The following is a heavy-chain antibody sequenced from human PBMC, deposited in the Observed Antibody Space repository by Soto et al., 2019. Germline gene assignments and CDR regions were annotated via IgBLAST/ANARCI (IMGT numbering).Heavy chain of an antibody. CDR1: GGTVSSYA. D-gene: IGHD2-8*02. CDR3: ARMAGGVDPVPPIGMDV. CDR2: IIPIFGTA. Sequence: SVKVSCEASGGTVSSYAISWVRQAPGQGLEWMGGIIPIFGTANYAQKFQGRVTITADESTSTAYMELSSLRSEDTAVYYCARMAGGVDPVPPIGMDVWGQGTTVTVSS. V-gene: IGHV1-69*13. J-gene: IGHJ6*02.